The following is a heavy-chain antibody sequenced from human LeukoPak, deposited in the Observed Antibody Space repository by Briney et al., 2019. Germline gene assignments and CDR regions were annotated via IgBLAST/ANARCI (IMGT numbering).Heavy chain of an antibody. J-gene: IGHJ4*02. D-gene: IGHD3-22*01. CDR2: IYTSGST. Sequence: SETLSLTCTVSGGSISSYYWSWIRQPAGKGLEWIGRIYTSGSTNYNPSLKSRVTMSVDTSKNQFSLKLSSVTAADTAVYYCARDRYYYDSSGSTRFDYWGQGTLVTVSS. CDR3: ARDRYYYDSSGSTRFDY. V-gene: IGHV4-4*07. CDR1: GGSISSYY.